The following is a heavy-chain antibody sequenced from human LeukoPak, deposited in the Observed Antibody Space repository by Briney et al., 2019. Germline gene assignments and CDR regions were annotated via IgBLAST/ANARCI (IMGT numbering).Heavy chain of an antibody. V-gene: IGHV4-61*02. CDR2: IYASGST. CDR3: ARENYFYGD. D-gene: IGHD3-10*01. Sequence: SETLSLTCTVSYDSISSGAYYWTWIRQPAGRGLEWIGRIYASGSTNYNPSLKSRVTISIDTSKNQFSLKLSSVTAADTAVYYCARENYFYGDWGQGTLSPSPQ. J-gene: IGHJ4*02. CDR1: YDSISSGAYY.